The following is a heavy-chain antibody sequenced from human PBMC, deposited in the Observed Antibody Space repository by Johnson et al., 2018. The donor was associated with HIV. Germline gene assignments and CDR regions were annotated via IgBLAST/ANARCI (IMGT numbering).Heavy chain of an antibody. J-gene: IGHJ3*02. D-gene: IGHD2-8*01. Sequence: VQLVESGGGVVRPGGSLRLSCAASGFTFGDYGMSWVRQVPGKGLEWVSGINWNGGSTGYADSVKGRFTISRDNAKNSLYLQMNSLRAEDTALYYCARYNGVDSSSSGQTDIWGQGTMVTVSS. V-gene: IGHV3-20*04. CDR3: ARYNGVDSSSSGQTDI. CDR1: GFTFGDYG. CDR2: INWNGGST.